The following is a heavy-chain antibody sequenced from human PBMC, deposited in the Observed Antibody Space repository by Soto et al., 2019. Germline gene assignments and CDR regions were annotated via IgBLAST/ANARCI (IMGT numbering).Heavy chain of an antibody. V-gene: IGHV4-31*03. CDR1: GGSISSGGYY. J-gene: IGHJ4*02. CDR3: ERGPQLEPRFDY. CDR2: IYYRVST. Sequence: QVQLQESGPGLVKPSQTLSLTCTVSGGSISSGGYYWSWSRKHLGKGMEWMGYIYYRVSTYYNTSLKGRVTITVDTSKTQFSLYLSSVTAADTAVDDCERGPQLEPRFDYWGQGTLVTVSS. D-gene: IGHD1-1*01.